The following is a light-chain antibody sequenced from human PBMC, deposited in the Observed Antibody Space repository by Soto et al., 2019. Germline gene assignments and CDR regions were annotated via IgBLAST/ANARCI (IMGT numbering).Light chain of an antibody. V-gene: IGKV3D-15*01. Sequence: EVVTTRSTATLSVSPGERATLSCRASQSISSDVAWYQQKPGQAPRLLIYDASNRATGIPARFSGSGSGTDFTLTIDGLQPEDFVVYYCQQSGYSPITFGQGTRLDIK. J-gene: IGKJ5*01. CDR1: QSISSD. CDR3: QQSGYSPIT. CDR2: DAS.